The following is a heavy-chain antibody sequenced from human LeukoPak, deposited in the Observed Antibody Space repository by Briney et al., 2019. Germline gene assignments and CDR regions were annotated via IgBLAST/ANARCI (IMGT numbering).Heavy chain of an antibody. CDR2: IKQDGSEK. CDR1: GFTFSSYS. D-gene: IGHD1-14*01. CDR3: ARDEPSGGGY. V-gene: IGHV3-7*01. Sequence: PGGSLRLSCAASGFTFSSYSMNWVRQAPGKGLEWVANIKQDGSEKYYVDSVKGRFTISRDNAKNSLYLQMNSLRAEDTAVYYCARDEPSGGGYWGQGTLVTVSS. J-gene: IGHJ4*02.